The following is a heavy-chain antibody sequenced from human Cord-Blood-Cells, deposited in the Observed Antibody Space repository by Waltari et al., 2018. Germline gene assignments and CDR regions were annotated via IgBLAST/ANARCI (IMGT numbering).Heavy chain of an antibody. V-gene: IGHV1-46*01. CDR2: INPRGGST. D-gene: IGHD6-13*01. CDR1: GYTFTSYY. J-gene: IGHJ3*02. Sequence: QVQLVQSGAEVKKPGASVKVSCKASGYTFTSYYLHWVRQAPGQGLEWMGIINPRGGSTSYAKKFQGRVTMTRDKSTSTVYRELSSLRSEDTAVYYCARGGDSSSWYGEVLFAFDIWGQGTMVTVSS. CDR3: ARGGDSSSWYGEVLFAFDI.